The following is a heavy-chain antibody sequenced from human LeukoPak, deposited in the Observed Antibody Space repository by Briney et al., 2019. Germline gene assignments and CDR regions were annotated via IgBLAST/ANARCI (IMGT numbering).Heavy chain of an antibody. V-gene: IGHV1-2*02. CDR3: ARVPHPYYDFWSGQHDAFDI. CDR1: GYTFTGYY. CDR2: INPNSGGT. D-gene: IGHD3-3*01. J-gene: IGHJ3*02. Sequence: ASVKVSCKASGYTFTGYYMHWVRQAPGQGLERMGWINPNSGGTNYAQKFQGRVTMTRDTSISTAYMELSRLRSDDTAVYYCARVPHPYYDFWSGQHDAFDIWGQGTMVTVSS.